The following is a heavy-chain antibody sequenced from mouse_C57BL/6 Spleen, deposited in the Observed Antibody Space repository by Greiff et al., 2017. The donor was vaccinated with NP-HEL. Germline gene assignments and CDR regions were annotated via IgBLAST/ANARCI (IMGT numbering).Heavy chain of an antibody. D-gene: IGHD4-1*01. V-gene: IGHV1-9*01. Sequence: VQLQQSGAELMKPGASVKLSCKASGYTFTGYWIEWVKQRPGPGLEWIGEILPGSGSTKYNEKFKGKATFTADTSSNTAYMKLSSLTTEDSASYYCARETGTGPFDYWGQGTTLTVSS. J-gene: IGHJ2*01. CDR2: ILPGSGST. CDR3: ARETGTGPFDY. CDR1: GYTFTGYW.